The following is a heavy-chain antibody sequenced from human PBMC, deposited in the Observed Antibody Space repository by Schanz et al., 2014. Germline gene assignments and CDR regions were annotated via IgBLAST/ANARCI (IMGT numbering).Heavy chain of an antibody. CDR1: GFIFSDYA. D-gene: IGHD3-9*01. CDR2: IAGSGAGA. J-gene: IGHJ1*01. Sequence: EVQLVESGGAVVQPGGSLRLSCAATGFIFSDYAMSWVRHAPGKGLEWVSAIAGSGAGAVYADSVQGRFAIFRDRTTPYLPTTSLRLENTDLYSCKKAVRPEPESIFFQPWGQGTLVTVSA. V-gene: IGHV3-23*04. CDR3: KKAVRPEPESIFFQP.